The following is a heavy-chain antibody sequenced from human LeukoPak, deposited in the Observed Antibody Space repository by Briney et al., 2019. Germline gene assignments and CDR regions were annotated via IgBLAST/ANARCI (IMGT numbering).Heavy chain of an antibody. Sequence: GGSLRLSCAASGFTFDDYGMSWVRQAPGKGLEWVSGISWNGGSTGYADSVKGRFTISRDNAKNSLYLQMNSLRAEDTALYYCARASDVLLWFGELPKSAYFDYWGPGTLVTVSS. D-gene: IGHD3-10*01. CDR2: ISWNGGST. CDR3: ARASDVLLWFGELPKSAYFDY. J-gene: IGHJ4*02. V-gene: IGHV3-20*04. CDR1: GFTFDDYG.